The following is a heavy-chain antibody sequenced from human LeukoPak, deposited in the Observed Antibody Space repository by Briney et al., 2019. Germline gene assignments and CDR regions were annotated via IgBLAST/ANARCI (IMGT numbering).Heavy chain of an antibody. J-gene: IGHJ1*01. D-gene: IGHD3-22*01. V-gene: IGHV4-4*07. Sequence: KPSETLSLPCTVPGGSISSYYWSWIRHPPGKGLEWIGRIYSSGSTDYSPSLRSRVTMSLDTSKNQFSLKMSSVTAADTAVYYRASYDSSGAYFQHWGQGTLVTVSS. CDR3: ASYDSSGAYFQH. CDR1: GGSISSYY. CDR2: IYSSGST.